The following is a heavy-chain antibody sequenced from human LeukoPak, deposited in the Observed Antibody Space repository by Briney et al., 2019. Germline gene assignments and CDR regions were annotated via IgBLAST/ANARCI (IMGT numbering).Heavy chain of an antibody. V-gene: IGHV3-21*01. J-gene: IGHJ3*02. CDR3: ARDGQWLAHTAFDI. CDR1: GFTFSSYS. D-gene: IGHD6-19*01. Sequence: GGSLRLSCAAPGFTFSSYSMNWARQAPGKGLEWVSSISSSSSYIYYADSVKGRFTISRDNAKNSLYLQMNSLRAEDTAVYYCARDGQWLAHTAFDIWGQGTMVTVSS. CDR2: ISSSSSYI.